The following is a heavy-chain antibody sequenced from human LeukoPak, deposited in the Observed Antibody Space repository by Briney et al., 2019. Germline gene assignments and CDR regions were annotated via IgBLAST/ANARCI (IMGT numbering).Heavy chain of an antibody. CDR2: INPHSGDT. Sequence: ASVKVSCKASGYSLTDHCMHWVRQAPGQGLEWMGWINPHSGDTNSTQKFQGRVTMTTDTSISTVFLELDRLTSDDTAVYYCATGTYSSGYYYAPRAFDIWGQGTMVTVSS. V-gene: IGHV1-2*02. CDR3: ATGTYSSGYYYAPRAFDI. D-gene: IGHD3-22*01. CDR1: GYSLTDHC. J-gene: IGHJ3*02.